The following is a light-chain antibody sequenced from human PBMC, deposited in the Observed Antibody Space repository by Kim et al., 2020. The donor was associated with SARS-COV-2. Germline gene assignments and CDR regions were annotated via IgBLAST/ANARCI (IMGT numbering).Light chain of an antibody. CDR1: SLRTYY. CDR2: GNN. Sequence: ALGQTVRITCQGDSLRTYYASWYQQKPGQAPILVIYGNNNRPSGIPDRFSGSISGDTASLTITGAQAEDEGDYYCNSRDTSGDHLVFGGGTQLTVL. V-gene: IGLV3-19*01. CDR3: NSRDTSGDHLV. J-gene: IGLJ3*02.